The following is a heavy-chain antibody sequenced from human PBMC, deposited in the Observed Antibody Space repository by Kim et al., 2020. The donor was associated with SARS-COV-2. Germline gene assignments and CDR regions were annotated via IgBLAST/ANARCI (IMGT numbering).Heavy chain of an antibody. D-gene: IGHD3-10*01. CDR3: ARDAYELYGSGSRNLDY. Sequence: EKGRFTSSRDNSKNTLYLQMNSLRAEDTAVYYCARDAYELYGSGSRNLDYWGQGTLVTVSS. V-gene: IGHV3-30*01. J-gene: IGHJ4*02.